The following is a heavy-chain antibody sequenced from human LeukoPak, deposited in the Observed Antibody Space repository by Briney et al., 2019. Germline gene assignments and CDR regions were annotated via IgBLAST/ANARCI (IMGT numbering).Heavy chain of an antibody. CDR2: ISGSGGST. V-gene: IGHV3-23*01. CDR1: GFTFSSYG. J-gene: IGHJ6*03. D-gene: IGHD5-18*01. Sequence: GGTLRLSCAASGFTFSSYGMSWVRQAPGKGLEWVSAISGSGGSTYYADSVKGRFTISRDNSKNTLYLQMNSLRGEDTAEYYCARGGYSYGSHYYYMDVWGKGTTVTVSS. CDR3: ARGGYSYGSHYYYMDV.